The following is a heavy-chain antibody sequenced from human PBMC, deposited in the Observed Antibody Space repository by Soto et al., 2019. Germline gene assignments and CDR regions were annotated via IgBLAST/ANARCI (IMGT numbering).Heavy chain of an antibody. V-gene: IGHV1-18*01. CDR3: ARDGITGTTTDHYFDY. CDR1: GYTFTSYG. D-gene: IGHD1-7*01. CDR2: ISAYNGNT. J-gene: IGHJ4*02. Sequence: ASVKVSCKASGYTFTSYGISWVRQAPGQGLEWMGWISAYNGNTNYAQKLQGRVTMTTDTSTSTAYMELRSLRSDDTAVYYCARDGITGTTTDHYFDYWGQGTLVTVSS.